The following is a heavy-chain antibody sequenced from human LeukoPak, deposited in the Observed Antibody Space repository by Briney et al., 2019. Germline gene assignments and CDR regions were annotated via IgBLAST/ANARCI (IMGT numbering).Heavy chain of an antibody. V-gene: IGHV3-23*01. CDR3: AKDRQYYYDSSGYLFDY. CDR2: ISGSGGST. CDR1: GFTFSSYA. J-gene: IGHJ4*02. D-gene: IGHD3-22*01. Sequence: GGSLRLSCAASGFTFSSYAMSWVRQAPGKGLEWVSAISGSGGSTYYADSVKGRFTISRDNSKNTLYLQMNSLRAEDTAVYYCAKDRQYYYDSSGYLFDYWGQGTLVTVSS.